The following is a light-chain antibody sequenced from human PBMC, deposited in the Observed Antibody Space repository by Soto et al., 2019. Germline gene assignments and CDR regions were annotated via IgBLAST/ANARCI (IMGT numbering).Light chain of an antibody. J-gene: IGLJ3*02. CDR2: EVS. Sequence: QSVLTQPASVSGSPGQSITISCAGTNSDIGRYNYVSWYQQHPGEAPKLLIYEVSNRPSGISHRFSGSKSGNTASLTISGPQAEDEGDYYCSSYPNTATLAVFGEGTKLTVL. CDR3: SSYPNTATLAV. CDR1: NSDIGRYNY. V-gene: IGLV2-14*01.